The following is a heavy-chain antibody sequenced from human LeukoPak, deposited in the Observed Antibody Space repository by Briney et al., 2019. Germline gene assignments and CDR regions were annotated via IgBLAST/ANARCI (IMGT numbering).Heavy chain of an antibody. CDR2: TYYSGST. V-gene: IGHV4-59*08. Sequence: PSETLSLTCTVSGGSISSYYWSWIRQPPGKGLEWIGYTYYSGSTNYNPSLKSRVTISVDTSKNQFSLKLSSVTAADTAVYYCARGCSSTSCYYYYYYGMDVWGQGTTVTVSS. CDR1: GGSISSYY. J-gene: IGHJ6*02. CDR3: ARGCSSTSCYYYYYYGMDV. D-gene: IGHD2-2*01.